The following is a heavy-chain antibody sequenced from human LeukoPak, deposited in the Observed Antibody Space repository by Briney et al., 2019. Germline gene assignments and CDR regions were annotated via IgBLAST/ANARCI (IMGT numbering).Heavy chain of an antibody. Sequence: PGGSLRLSCAASGFTFSSYAMHWVRQAPGKGLEWVAVISYDGSNKYYADSVKGRFTISRDNSKNTLYLQMNSLRAEDTAVYYCARDPGIAAAGTGYYFDYWGQGTLVTVSS. CDR2: ISYDGSNK. CDR3: ARDPGIAAAGTGYYFDY. CDR1: GFTFSSYA. J-gene: IGHJ4*02. V-gene: IGHV3-30-3*01. D-gene: IGHD6-13*01.